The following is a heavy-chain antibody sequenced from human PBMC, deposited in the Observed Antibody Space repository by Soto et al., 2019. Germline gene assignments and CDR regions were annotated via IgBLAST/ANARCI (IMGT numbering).Heavy chain of an antibody. J-gene: IGHJ4*02. D-gene: IGHD3-9*01. Sequence: EVQLVESGGDLVQRGGSLRLSCEAPGFPFSSYWMHWAGHTPGKGLDWVARISGDGVTTYYADSVTGRFTVSRDNAKNTLSLQISGLRAEDTAVYYCAREYYGLLTGYYTDYWGQGTLVSVSS. CDR2: ISGDGVTT. CDR3: AREYYGLLTGYYTDY. CDR1: GFPFSSYW. V-gene: IGHV3-74*01.